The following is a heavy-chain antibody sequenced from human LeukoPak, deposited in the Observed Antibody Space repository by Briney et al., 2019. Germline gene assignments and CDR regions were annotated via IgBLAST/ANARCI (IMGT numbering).Heavy chain of an antibody. J-gene: IGHJ4*02. D-gene: IGHD1-26*01. V-gene: IGHV3-30-3*01. CDR3: ARVVGAPLYYFDS. CDR1: GFTSSDYN. CDR2: MSYDGSGQ. Sequence: GGSLRLSCAASGFTSSDYNMHWVRQAPGKGLEWVAVMSYDGSGQHYADSVKGRFTISRDNSKNTLFLQMNSLRAEDTALYYCARVVGAPLYYFDSWGQGTLVTVSS.